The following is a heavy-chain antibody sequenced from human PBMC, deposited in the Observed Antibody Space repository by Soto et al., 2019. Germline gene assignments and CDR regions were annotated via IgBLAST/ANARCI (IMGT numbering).Heavy chain of an antibody. CDR3: ATSFSGRITIFGVVSGYFDY. J-gene: IGHJ4*02. Sequence: ASVKVSCKASGYTFTIYCISWVRQAPGQGLEWMGWISAYNGNTNYAQKLQGRVTMTTDTSASTAYMELSSLRSEDTAVYYCATSFSGRITIFGVVSGYFDYWGQGTLVTVSS. CDR2: ISAYNGNT. CDR1: GYTFTIYC. V-gene: IGHV1-18*01. D-gene: IGHD3-3*01.